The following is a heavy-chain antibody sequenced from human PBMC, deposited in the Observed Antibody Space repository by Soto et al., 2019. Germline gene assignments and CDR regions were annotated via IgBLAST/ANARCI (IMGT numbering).Heavy chain of an antibody. CDR3: STYKSASGGDFDY. V-gene: IGHV3-72*01. CDR1: GFTFSDNY. Sequence: EVQLVESGGGLVQPGGSLRLSCAASGFTFSDNYMDWVRQAPGKGLEWVGRIRNKANSYTTEYASSVKGTFTISRNDSKPSLYLPMGTLKTDATAVYYCSTYKSASGGDFDYWGQGTLVTVSS. D-gene: IGHD3-16*01. J-gene: IGHJ4*02. CDR2: IRNKANSYTT.